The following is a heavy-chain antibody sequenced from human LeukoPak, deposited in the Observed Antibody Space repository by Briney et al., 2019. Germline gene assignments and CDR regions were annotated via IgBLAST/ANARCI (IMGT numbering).Heavy chain of an antibody. J-gene: IGHJ4*02. CDR1: GGSISSRTYY. V-gene: IGHV4-39*01. CDR3: ARLYCGGDCYFNPYFDY. CDR2: IYYSGST. D-gene: IGHD2-21*01. Sequence: SETLSLTCTVSGGSISSRTYYWGWVRQPPGKGLEWIGSIYYSGSTYYNPSLKSLVTISVDTSKNQFSLKLSSVTAADTAVYYCARLYCGGDCYFNPYFDYWGQGTLVTVSS.